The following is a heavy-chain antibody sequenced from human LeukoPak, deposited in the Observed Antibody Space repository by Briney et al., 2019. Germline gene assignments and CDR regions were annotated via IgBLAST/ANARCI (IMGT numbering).Heavy chain of an antibody. CDR3: AKDSGDRDYYYYGMDV. CDR2: ISYDGSNK. V-gene: IGHV3-30*18. Sequence: QPGGSLRLSCAASGFTFSSYGMHWVRQAPGKGLEWVAVISYDGSNKYYADSVKGRFTISRDNSKNTLYLQMNSLRAEDTAVYYCAKDSGDRDYYYYGMDVWGQGTTVTVSS. D-gene: IGHD7-27*01. CDR1: GFTFSSYG. J-gene: IGHJ6*02.